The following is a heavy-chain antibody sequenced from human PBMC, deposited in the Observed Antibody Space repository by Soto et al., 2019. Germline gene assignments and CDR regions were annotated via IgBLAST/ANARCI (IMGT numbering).Heavy chain of an antibody. D-gene: IGHD3-10*01. Sequence: TSETLSLTCTVSGGSVSSGSYYWSWIRQPPGKGLEWIGYIYYSGSTNYNPSLKSRVTISVDTSKNQFSLKLSSVTAADTAVYYCARDQAITMVNYYYYGMDVWGQGTTVTVSS. J-gene: IGHJ6*02. V-gene: IGHV4-61*01. CDR2: IYYSGST. CDR3: ARDQAITMVNYYYYGMDV. CDR1: GGSVSSGSYY.